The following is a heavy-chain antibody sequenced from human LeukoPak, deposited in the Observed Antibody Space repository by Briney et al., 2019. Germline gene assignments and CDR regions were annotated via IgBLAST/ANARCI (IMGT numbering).Heavy chain of an antibody. V-gene: IGHV4-34*01. CDR3: ARQAHDYGDYGLYYFDY. Sequence: SETLSLTCAVYGGSFSGYCWSWIRQPPGKGLEWIGEINHSGSTNYNPSLKSRVTISVDTSKNQFSLKLSSVTAADTAVYYCARQAHDYGDYGLYYFDYWGQGTLVTVSS. D-gene: IGHD4-17*01. J-gene: IGHJ4*02. CDR2: INHSGST. CDR1: GGSFSGYC.